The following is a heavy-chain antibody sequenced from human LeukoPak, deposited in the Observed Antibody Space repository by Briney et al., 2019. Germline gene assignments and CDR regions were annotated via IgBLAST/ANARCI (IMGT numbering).Heavy chain of an antibody. CDR2: INPNSGGT. V-gene: IGHV1-2*02. CDR3: ARDETGYSYGSYYFDY. D-gene: IGHD5-18*01. Sequence: ASVKVSCKASGYTFTGYYMHWVRQAPGQGLEWMGWINPNSGGTNYAQKFQGRVTVIRDTSISTAYMELSRLRSDDTAVYYCARDETGYSYGSYYFDYWGQGTLVTVSS. CDR1: GYTFTGYY. J-gene: IGHJ4*02.